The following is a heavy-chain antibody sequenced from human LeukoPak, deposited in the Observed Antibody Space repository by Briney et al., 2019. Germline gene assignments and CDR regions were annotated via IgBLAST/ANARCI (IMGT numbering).Heavy chain of an antibody. V-gene: IGHV4-30-4*01. J-gene: IGHJ5*02. Sequence: PSQTLSLTCTVSGGSISSGDYSWSWIRQPPGKGLEWIAYMYYSGSTYYNPSLKSRVTMSADTSKNQLSLKLSSVTAADTAVYYCARPYYYDSRIDPWGQGILVTVSS. CDR2: MYYSGST. CDR3: ARPYYYDSRIDP. CDR1: GGSISSGDYS. D-gene: IGHD3-22*01.